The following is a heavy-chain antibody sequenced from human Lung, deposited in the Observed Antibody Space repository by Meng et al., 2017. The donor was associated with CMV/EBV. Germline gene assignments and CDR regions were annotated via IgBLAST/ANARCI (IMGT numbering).Heavy chain of an antibody. CDR3: AAIAYCGGDCYSHGADYFDY. CDR1: GGSFSGYY. Sequence: QVQLQQWGAGLLKPSEXLSPTCAVYGGSFSGYYWSWIRQPPGKGLEWIGEINHSGSTNYNPSPKSRVTISVDTSKNQFSLKLSSVTAADTAVYYCAAIAYCGGDCYSHGADYFDYWGQGTLVTVSS. D-gene: IGHD2-21*02. V-gene: IGHV4-34*01. CDR2: INHSGST. J-gene: IGHJ4*02.